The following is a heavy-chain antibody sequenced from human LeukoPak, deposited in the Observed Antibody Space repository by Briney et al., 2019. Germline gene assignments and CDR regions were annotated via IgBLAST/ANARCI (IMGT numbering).Heavy chain of an antibody. CDR1: GFTFSIYE. CDR3: ARDGHYDFWSGYSRYYYYYMDV. D-gene: IGHD3-3*01. V-gene: IGHV3-48*04. J-gene: IGHJ6*03. Sequence: AGGSLRLSCAASGFTFSIYEMNWVRQAPGKGLEWISHINTDSSSIHYADSMKGRFTISRDNAKNSLYPQMNSLRAEDTAVYYCARDGHYDFWSGYSRYYYYYMDVWGKGTTVTVSS. CDR2: INTDSSSI.